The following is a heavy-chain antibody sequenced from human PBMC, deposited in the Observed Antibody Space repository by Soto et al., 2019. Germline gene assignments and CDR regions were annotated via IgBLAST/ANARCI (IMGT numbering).Heavy chain of an antibody. V-gene: IGHV4-61*01. Sequence: SETLSLTCTVSGGSVSSGSYYWSWIRQPPGKGLEWIGYLYYSGSTNYNPPLKSRVTISVDTPKNQFSLKLSSVTAADTAVYYFAKDTGGWNPFCYWGQGTLVTVSS. D-gene: IGHD2-8*02. CDR2: LYYSGST. CDR3: AKDTGGWNPFCY. CDR1: GGSVSSGSYY. J-gene: IGHJ4*02.